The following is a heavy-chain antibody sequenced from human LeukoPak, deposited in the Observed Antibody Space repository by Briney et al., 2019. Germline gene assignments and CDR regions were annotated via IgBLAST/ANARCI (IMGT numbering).Heavy chain of an antibody. CDR3: AREPAMVYYYYGMDV. Sequence: GGSLRLSCAASGFTFSDYYMSWIRQAPGKGLEWVSYIRSSGSTIYYADSVKGRFTISRDNAKNSLYLQVNSLRAEDTAVYYCAREPAMVYYYYGMDVWGQGTTVTVSS. V-gene: IGHV3-11*01. CDR2: IRSSGSTI. CDR1: GFTFSDYY. D-gene: IGHD5-18*01. J-gene: IGHJ6*02.